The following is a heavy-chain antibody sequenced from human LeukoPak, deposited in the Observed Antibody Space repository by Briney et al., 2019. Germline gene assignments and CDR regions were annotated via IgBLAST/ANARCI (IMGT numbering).Heavy chain of an antibody. V-gene: IGHV1-2*02. CDR3: ARDVNLWFGELTPDY. CDR1: GYTFTGYY. Sequence: ASVKVSCKASGYTFTGYYMHWVRQAPGQGLEWMGWISPNSGGTNYAQKFQGRVTMTRDTSISTAYMELSRLRSDDMAVYYCARDVNLWFGELTPDYWGQGTLVTVSS. J-gene: IGHJ4*02. CDR2: ISPNSGGT. D-gene: IGHD3-10*01.